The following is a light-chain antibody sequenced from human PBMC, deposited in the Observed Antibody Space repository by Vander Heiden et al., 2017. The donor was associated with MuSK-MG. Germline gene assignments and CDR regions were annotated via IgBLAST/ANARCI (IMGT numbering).Light chain of an antibody. V-gene: IGLV6-57*03. CDR1: RGSIANNY. CDR3: QSYDVNNHVV. CDR2: EEN. J-gene: IGLJ2*01. Sequence: NFMLTQPHSVSDSPGRTVIISCTRNRGSIANNYVQWFQQRPGSAPTTVIYEENKRPSGVPDRFSGSIDTSSNSASLTISGLQTEDEADYYCQSYDVNNHVVFGGGTKLTVL.